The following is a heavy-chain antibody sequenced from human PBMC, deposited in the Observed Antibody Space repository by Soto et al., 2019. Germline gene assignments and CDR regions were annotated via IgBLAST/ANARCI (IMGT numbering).Heavy chain of an antibody. J-gene: IGHJ4*02. CDR2: IQQAGSEK. CDR1: GFTFSSYW. V-gene: IGHV3-7*03. Sequence: EVQLVESGGGLVQPGGSLRLSCAASGFTFSSYWMRSVPQAPGKGLEWVANIQQAGSEKYYVDSVKGRCTISRDNAENSLYLQRNSLRAEDTAVYYCAASSGWPWGQGTLVTVSS. D-gene: IGHD6-19*01. CDR3: AASSGWP.